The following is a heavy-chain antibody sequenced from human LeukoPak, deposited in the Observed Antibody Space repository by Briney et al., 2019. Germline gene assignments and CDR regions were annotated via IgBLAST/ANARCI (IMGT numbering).Heavy chain of an antibody. V-gene: IGHV1-58*02. D-gene: IGHD6-19*01. CDR3: AADRGSGWKYYYYGMDV. J-gene: IGHJ6*02. Sequence: EASVKVSCKASGFTFTSSAMQWVRQARGPRLEWIGWIVVGRGNTNYAQKFQEKVTITRDMSTSTAYMELSSLRSEDTAVYYCAADRGSGWKYYYYGMDVWRQGTTVTVSS. CDR2: IVVGRGNT. CDR1: GFTFTSSA.